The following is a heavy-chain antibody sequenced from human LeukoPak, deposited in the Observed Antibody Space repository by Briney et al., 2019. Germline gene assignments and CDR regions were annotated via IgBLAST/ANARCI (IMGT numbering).Heavy chain of an antibody. J-gene: IGHJ6*02. CDR1: GYSFTSYW. D-gene: IGHD6-13*01. CDR3: ARLMPGIAADGGMDV. CDR2: IDPSDSYT. V-gene: IGHV5-10-1*01. Sequence: GESLKISCKGSGYSFTSYWISWVRQMPGKGLEWMGRIDPSDSYTNYSPSFQGHVTISADKSISTAYLQRSSLKASDTAMYYCARLMPGIAADGGMDVWGQGTTVTVSS.